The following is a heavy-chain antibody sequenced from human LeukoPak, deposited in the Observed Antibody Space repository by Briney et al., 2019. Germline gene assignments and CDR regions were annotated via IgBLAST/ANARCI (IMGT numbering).Heavy chain of an antibody. CDR2: VNPETVVT. V-gene: IGHV1-2*02. D-gene: IGHD3-3*01. CDR3: AREFSSKLEWLAYVTGDDAFDV. J-gene: IGHJ3*01. Sequence: GASVKVSCKAFGYSFTGYHLHWVRQAPRQGLEWMGWVNPETVVTNYARKFQGRVTMTRDTSINTVNMELSRLTSDDTAVYYCAREFSSKLEWLAYVTGDDAFDVWGRGTIISVS. CDR1: GYSFTGYH.